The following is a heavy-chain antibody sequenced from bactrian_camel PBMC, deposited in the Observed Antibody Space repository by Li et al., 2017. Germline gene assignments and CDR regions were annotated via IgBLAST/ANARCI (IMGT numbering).Heavy chain of an antibody. Sequence: HVQLVESGGGSVQPGGSLRLSCGASGHTYSSNCMGWFRQAPGKEREAVAAFYPGGFDTYYANSVKGRFTISRDNAKNTVYLQMSSLKPEDTGMYYCVADGGDVAPVHSLLAVAYNNWGPGTQVTVS. CDR3: VADGGDVAPVHSLLAVAYNN. J-gene: IGHJ4*01. CDR1: GHTYSSNC. CDR2: FYPGGFDT. V-gene: IGHV3S54*01. D-gene: IGHD7*01.